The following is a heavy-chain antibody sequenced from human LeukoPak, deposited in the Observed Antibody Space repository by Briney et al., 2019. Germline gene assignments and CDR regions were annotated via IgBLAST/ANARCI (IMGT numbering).Heavy chain of an antibody. CDR2: IYYSGNT. V-gene: IGHV4-59*01. CDR1: GGSIGSYY. J-gene: IGHJ5*02. CDR3: ARERDGYNH. Sequence: SETLSLTCTVSGGSIGSYYWSWIGQPPGKGLEWIGYIYYSGNTNYNPSLKSRVTISVDTSKNQFSLKLSSVTAADAAVYYCARERDGYNHWGQGTLVTVSS. D-gene: IGHD5-24*01.